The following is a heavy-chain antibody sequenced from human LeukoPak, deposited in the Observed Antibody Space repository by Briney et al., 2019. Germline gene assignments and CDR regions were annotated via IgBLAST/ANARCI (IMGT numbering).Heavy chain of an antibody. CDR1: GFTFSSFT. Sequence: PGGSLRLSCAASGFTFSSFTMNWIRQPPGKGLEWIGEVNHSGSTNYNPSLKSRVTISVDTSKNQFSLKLSSLTAADTAVYYCASIWQQLEGGQPYNWFDPWGQGTRVTVSS. D-gene: IGHD6-13*01. CDR3: ASIWQQLEGGQPYNWFDP. CDR2: VNHSGST. V-gene: IGHV4-34*01. J-gene: IGHJ5*02.